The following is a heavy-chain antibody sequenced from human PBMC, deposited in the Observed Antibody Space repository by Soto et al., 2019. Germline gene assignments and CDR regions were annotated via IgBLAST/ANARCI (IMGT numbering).Heavy chain of an antibody. V-gene: IGHV1-3*01. D-gene: IGHD6-13*01. CDR2: INAGNGNT. CDR3: ARDSPYSLDAFDI. Sequence: ASVKVSCKASGYTFTSYAMHWVRQAPGQRLEWMGWINAGNGNTKYSQNFQGRVTITRDTSASTAYMELSSLRSEDTAVYYCARDSPYSLDAFDIWGQGTMVTVSS. J-gene: IGHJ3*02. CDR1: GYTFTSYA.